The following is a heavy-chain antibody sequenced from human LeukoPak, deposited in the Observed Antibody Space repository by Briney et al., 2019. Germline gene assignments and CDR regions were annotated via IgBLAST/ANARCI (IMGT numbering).Heavy chain of an antibody. CDR1: GFTFRSHW. D-gene: IGHD5-24*01. CDR3: AREFLNVEMATLPFDY. CDR2: IKEDGSEK. J-gene: IGHJ4*02. Sequence: GGSLRLSCAASGFTFRSHWMTWVRQAPGKGLQWVANIKEDGSEKYYVGSVRGRFTISRDNAKNSLYLQMNSLRAEDTAVYYCAREFLNVEMATLPFDYWGQGTLVTVSS. V-gene: IGHV3-7*01.